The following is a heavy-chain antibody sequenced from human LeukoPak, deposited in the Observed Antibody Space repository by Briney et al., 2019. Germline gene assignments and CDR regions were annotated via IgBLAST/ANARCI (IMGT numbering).Heavy chain of an antibody. CDR2: IYSGGST. CDR1: GFTFSSYA. Sequence: GGSLRLACAASGFTFSSYAMSWVRQAPGKGLEWVSVIYSGGSTYYADSVKGRFTISRDNSKNTLYLQMNSLRAEDTAVYYCAELGLTMIGGVWGKGTTVTISS. CDR3: AELGLTMIGGV. V-gene: IGHV3-66*01. J-gene: IGHJ6*04. D-gene: IGHD3-10*02.